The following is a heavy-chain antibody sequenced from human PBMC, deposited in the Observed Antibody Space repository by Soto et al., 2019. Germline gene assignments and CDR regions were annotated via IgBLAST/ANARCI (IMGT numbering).Heavy chain of an antibody. CDR3: ARERAYNYYGSGSPRGFDP. CDR1: GGSFSGYY. Sequence: SETLSLTCAVYGGSFSGYYWSWIRQPPGKGLEWIGEINHSGSTNYNPSLKSRVTISVDTSKNQFSLKLSSVTAADTAVYYCARERAYNYYGSGSPRGFDPWGQGTLVTVSS. V-gene: IGHV4-34*01. CDR2: INHSGST. J-gene: IGHJ5*02. D-gene: IGHD3-10*01.